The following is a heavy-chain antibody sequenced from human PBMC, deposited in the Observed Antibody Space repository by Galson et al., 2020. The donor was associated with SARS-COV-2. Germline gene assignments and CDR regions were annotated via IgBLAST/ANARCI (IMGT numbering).Heavy chain of an antibody. CDR3: ARFDSSGYSFDI. V-gene: IGHV1-46*01. Sequence: ASVKVSCKASGYTFTSYYMHWVRQAPGQGPEWMGIINPSGGSTNYAEKVQGRVTMTRDTSTSTVYMELSSLRSADTAVYYCARFDSSGYSFDIWGQGTMVTVS. CDR2: INPSGGST. D-gene: IGHD3-22*01. J-gene: IGHJ3*02. CDR1: GYTFTSYY.